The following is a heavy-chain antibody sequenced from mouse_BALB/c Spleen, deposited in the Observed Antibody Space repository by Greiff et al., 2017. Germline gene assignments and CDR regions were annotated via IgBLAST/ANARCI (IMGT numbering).Heavy chain of an antibody. CDR1: GYSITSGYY. V-gene: IGHV3-6*02. CDR3: ARDLVRRGFAY. J-gene: IGHJ3*01. CDR2: ISYDGSN. D-gene: IGHD2-14*01. Sequence: LQESGPGLVKPSQSLSLTCSVTGYSITSGYYWNWIRQFPGNKLEWMGYISYDGSNNYNPSLKNRISITRDTSKNQFFLKLNSVTTEDTATYYCARDLVRRGFAYWGQGTLVTVSA.